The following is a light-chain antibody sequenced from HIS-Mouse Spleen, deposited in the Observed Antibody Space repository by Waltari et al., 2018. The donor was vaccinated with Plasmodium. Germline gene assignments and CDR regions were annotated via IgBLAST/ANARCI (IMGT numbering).Light chain of an antibody. CDR2: GAS. CDR3: QQYNNWSFT. Sequence: EIVMTQSPATLSVSPGERATLSCRASQSVSSNLAWYQQKPGQAPRLLIYGASTRATGIPARFSGSGFGKEFTLTISSLQSEDFAVYYCQQYNNWSFTFGPGTKVDIK. CDR1: QSVSSN. J-gene: IGKJ3*01. V-gene: IGKV3-15*01.